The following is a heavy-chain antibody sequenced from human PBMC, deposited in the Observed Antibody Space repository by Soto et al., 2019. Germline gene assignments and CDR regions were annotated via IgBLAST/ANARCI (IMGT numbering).Heavy chain of an antibody. D-gene: IGHD3-10*01. CDR1: GGSISNHY. J-gene: IGHJ4*02. Sequence: QVQLQESGPGLVKPSETLSLTCTVSGGSISNHYWSWIRQPPGKGLEWIGYIYYNGNTNYNPSLKSLVTMAVDTSKNQISLKLSSVTAADTAVYYCTRANSYSDYWGQGTLVTVSS. CDR3: TRANSYSDY. V-gene: IGHV4-59*11. CDR2: IYYNGNT.